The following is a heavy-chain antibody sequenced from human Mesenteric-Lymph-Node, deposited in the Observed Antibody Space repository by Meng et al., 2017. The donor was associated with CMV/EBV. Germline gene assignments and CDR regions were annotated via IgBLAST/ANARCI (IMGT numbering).Heavy chain of an antibody. V-gene: IGHV1-69*04. Sequence: SGGTFSSYAISWVRQAPGQGLEWMGRIIPILGIANYAQKFQGRVTITADKSTSTAYMELSSLRSEDTAVYYCARTSISCYSCWLDPWGQGTLVTVSS. CDR3: ARTSISCYSCWLDP. CDR2: IIPILGIA. J-gene: IGHJ5*02. CDR1: GGTFSSYA. D-gene: IGHD2-15*01.